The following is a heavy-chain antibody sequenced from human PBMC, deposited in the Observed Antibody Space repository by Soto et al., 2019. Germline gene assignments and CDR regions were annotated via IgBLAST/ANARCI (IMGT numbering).Heavy chain of an antibody. D-gene: IGHD4-17*01. CDR3: ARQRTTVVTQAYFDH. Sequence: SDTLSLTCTVSGGSITSSSYYWCWIRQPPGKGLEWIGGIYYSGRSYYNPSLKSRVTMSVDTSKNQFSLTLNSVTAADAAVYYCARQRTTVVTQAYFDHWGQGTLVTVSS. CDR2: IYYSGRS. V-gene: IGHV4-39*01. J-gene: IGHJ4*02. CDR1: GGSITSSSYY.